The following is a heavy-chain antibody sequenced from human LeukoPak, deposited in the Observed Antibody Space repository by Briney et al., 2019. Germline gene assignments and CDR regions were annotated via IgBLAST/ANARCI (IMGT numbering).Heavy chain of an antibody. V-gene: IGHV3-48*04. Sequence: TGGSLRLSCAASGFTFSSYSLNWVRQAPGKGLEWVSFISSSSITIYYGDSVKGRFTISRDNAEKSLYLQMNSLRAEDTAVYYCARDRGGSYSAIDYWGQGTLVTVSS. CDR1: GFTFSSYS. CDR2: ISSSSITI. D-gene: IGHD2-15*01. J-gene: IGHJ4*02. CDR3: ARDRGGSYSAIDY.